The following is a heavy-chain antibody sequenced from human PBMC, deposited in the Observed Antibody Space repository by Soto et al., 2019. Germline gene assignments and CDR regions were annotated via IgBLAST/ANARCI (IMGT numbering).Heavy chain of an antibody. CDR1: GFSLSHIRVG. D-gene: IGHD5-12*01. V-gene: IGHV2-26*01. CDR3: ARIERYSTYEYFDF. CDR2: VFSNDAK. J-gene: IGHJ4*02. Sequence: QVTLKESGPVLVKPTETLTLTCTVSGFSLSHIRVGVGWIRQPPGKAPEWLAHVFSNDAKSYSPSLKGRLTISRDTFRSQVVLTMTNVDPVDTATYFCARIERYSTYEYFDFWGQGTLVTVSS.